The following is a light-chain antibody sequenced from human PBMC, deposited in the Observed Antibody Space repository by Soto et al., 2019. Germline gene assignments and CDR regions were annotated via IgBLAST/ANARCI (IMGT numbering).Light chain of an antibody. Sequence: DIVMTQSPDSLAVSLGERATINCKSSQSVLYSSNNKNYLAWYQQKPGQPPKLLIYWASTRESGVPDRFSGSGSGTDFPLTISSLRAEDVALYYCQQYYSTPYTFGQGTKLEIK. CDR2: WAS. V-gene: IGKV4-1*01. J-gene: IGKJ2*01. CDR1: QSVLYSSNNKNY. CDR3: QQYYSTPYT.